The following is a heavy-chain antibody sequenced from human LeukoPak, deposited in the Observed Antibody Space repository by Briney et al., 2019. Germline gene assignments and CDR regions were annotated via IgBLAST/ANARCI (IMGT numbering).Heavy chain of an antibody. Sequence: GGSLRLSCAASGFTFSSYWMSWVRQAPGKGLERVANIKQDGSEKYYVDSVKGRFTISRDNAKNSLYLQMNSLRAEDTAVYYCARFWKQWLANYYYYYMDVWGKGTTVTVSS. J-gene: IGHJ6*03. D-gene: IGHD6-19*01. CDR2: IKQDGSEK. CDR3: ARFWKQWLANYYYYYMDV. CDR1: GFTFSSYW. V-gene: IGHV3-7*01.